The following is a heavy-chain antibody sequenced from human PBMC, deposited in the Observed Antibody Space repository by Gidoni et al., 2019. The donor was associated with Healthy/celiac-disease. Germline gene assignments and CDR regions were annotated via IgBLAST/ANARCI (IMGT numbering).Heavy chain of an antibody. V-gene: IGHV3-15*07. Sequence: EVQLVESGGGLVQHGGSFRLPCAAPGFTFSNAWMNWVRQAPGKGLEWVGRIKSKTDGGTTDYAAPVKGRFTISRDDSKITLYLQMNSLKTEDTAVYYCTNGRNYEAYWGQGTLVTVSS. CDR1: GFTFSNAW. D-gene: IGHD4-4*01. CDR2: IKSKTDGGTT. CDR3: TNGRNYEAY. J-gene: IGHJ4*02.